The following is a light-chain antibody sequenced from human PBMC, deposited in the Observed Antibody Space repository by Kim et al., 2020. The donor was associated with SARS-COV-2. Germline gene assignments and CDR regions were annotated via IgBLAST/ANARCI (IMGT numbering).Light chain of an antibody. V-gene: IGKV3-11*01. CDR3: QQRTDWPIT. Sequence: LPPGERATLSCWASQSVGRFLAWYQQTPGLPPRLLIYGASNRATGIPARISGSGSGTDFTLTISRLGPEDSAVYYCQQRTDWPITFGQGTRLEIK. CDR1: QSVGRF. CDR2: GAS. J-gene: IGKJ5*01.